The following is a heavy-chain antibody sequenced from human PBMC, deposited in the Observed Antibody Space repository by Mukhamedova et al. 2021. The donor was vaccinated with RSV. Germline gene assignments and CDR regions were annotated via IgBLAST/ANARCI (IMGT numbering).Heavy chain of an antibody. D-gene: IGHD6-19*01. CDR3: ARNIAVAGSDY. Sequence: VSSISSSSSYIYYADSVKGRFTISRDNAKNSLYLQMNSLRAEDTAVYYCARNIAVAGSDYWGQGTL. V-gene: IGHV3-21*01. J-gene: IGHJ4*02. CDR2: ISSSSSYI.